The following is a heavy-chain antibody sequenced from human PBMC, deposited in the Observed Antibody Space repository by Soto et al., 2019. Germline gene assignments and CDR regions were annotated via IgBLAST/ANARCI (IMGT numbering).Heavy chain of an antibody. J-gene: IGHJ6*02. Sequence: ASVKVSCKASGYTFTGYYMHWVRQAPGQGLEWMGWINPNSGGTNYAQKFQGRVTMTRDTSISTAYMELSRLRSDDTAVYYCARDPYYYDSSGSMGGYYYFGMDVWGQGTTVTVSS. CDR3: ARDPYYYDSSGSMGGYYYFGMDV. CDR2: INPNSGGT. CDR1: GYTFTGYY. D-gene: IGHD3-22*01. V-gene: IGHV1-2*02.